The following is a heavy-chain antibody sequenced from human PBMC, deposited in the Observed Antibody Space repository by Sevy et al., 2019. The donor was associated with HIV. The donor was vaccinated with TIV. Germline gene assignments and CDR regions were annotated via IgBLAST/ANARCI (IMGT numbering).Heavy chain of an antibody. CDR2: ISNDGSKK. D-gene: IGHD4-4*01. CDR3: AKDWLYSNYDLDFYGMDV. Sequence: GGSLRLSRAASGITFRSYGMYWVRQAPGKGLEWVAVISNDGSKKYYADSVKGRFTISRDNSKNTLYLQMNSLRVEDTAVYHCAKDWLYSNYDLDFYGMDVWGQGTTVTVSS. CDR1: GITFRSYG. V-gene: IGHV3-30*18. J-gene: IGHJ6*02.